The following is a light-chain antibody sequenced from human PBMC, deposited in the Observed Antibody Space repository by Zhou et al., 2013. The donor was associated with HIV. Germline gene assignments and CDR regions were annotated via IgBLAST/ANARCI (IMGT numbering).Light chain of an antibody. CDR2: GAS. Sequence: DIQLTQSPSLLAASVGDRVTITCRASPGIDRYLAWYQQRPGKAPKLLIYGASTLQTGVPSRFSGSGSGTEFTLTISSLQPDDFATYYCQQYNNYLYSFGQGTKLEIK. V-gene: IGKV1-9*01. CDR3: QQYNNYLYS. J-gene: IGKJ2*03. CDR1: PGIDRY.